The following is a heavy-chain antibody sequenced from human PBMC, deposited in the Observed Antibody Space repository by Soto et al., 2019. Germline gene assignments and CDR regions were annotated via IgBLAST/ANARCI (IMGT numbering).Heavy chain of an antibody. CDR1: GFTVSSNY. V-gene: IGHV3-66*01. Sequence: GGSLRLSCAASGFTVSSNYMSWVRQAPGKGLEWVSVIYSGGSTYYADSVKGRFTISRDNSKNTLYLQMNSLRAEDTAVYYCARDRSYSSGWYYYYYYMDVWGKGTTVTVSS. D-gene: IGHD6-19*01. CDR3: ARDRSYSSGWYYYYYYMDV. J-gene: IGHJ6*03. CDR2: IYSGGST.